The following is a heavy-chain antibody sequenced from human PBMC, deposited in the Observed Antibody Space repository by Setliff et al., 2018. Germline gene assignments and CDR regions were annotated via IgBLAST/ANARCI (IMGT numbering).Heavy chain of an antibody. V-gene: IGHV1-18*01. J-gene: IGHJ4*02. D-gene: IGHD2-2*01. Sequence: ASVKVSCKASGYTFTDYGITWVRQAPGQGLEWMGWVSAYTGNAYYAHRLQDRVTLTTDKSTGTAYMELRSLRSDDTAVYYCSRLVRYCTTTSCQRLSGDEYWGQGTLVTISS. CDR1: GYTFTDYG. CDR2: VSAYTGNA. CDR3: SRLVRYCTTTSCQRLSGDEY.